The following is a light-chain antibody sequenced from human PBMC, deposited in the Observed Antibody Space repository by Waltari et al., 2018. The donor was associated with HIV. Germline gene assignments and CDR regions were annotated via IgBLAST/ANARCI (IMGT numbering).Light chain of an antibody. CDR2: WAS. J-gene: IGKJ1*01. V-gene: IGKV4-1*01. Sequence: DIVMAQSTDSLAVSLGERATINCKSSQSILYTSNNQNYLAWYQQKPGQPPKLLIYWASSRESGVPDRFSGSGSGTEFTLTITSLQAEDVAVYYCQQYYITPWTFGQGTKVEIK. CDR3: QQYYITPWT. CDR1: QSILYTSNNQNY.